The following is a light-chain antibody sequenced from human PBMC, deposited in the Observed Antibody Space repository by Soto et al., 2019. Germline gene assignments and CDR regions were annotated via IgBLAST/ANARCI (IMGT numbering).Light chain of an antibody. CDR2: GTP. Sequence: EIVLTQSPGTLSVSPGEGATLSCRASQRVSNSYLAWYQQKPGQAPRLLIYGTPSRAAGIPDRFSGSGSGTDFSLTISRLEPEDFAVYYCQQYNLFGPGTKVDIK. V-gene: IGKV3-20*01. J-gene: IGKJ1*01. CDR3: QQYNL. CDR1: QRVSNSY.